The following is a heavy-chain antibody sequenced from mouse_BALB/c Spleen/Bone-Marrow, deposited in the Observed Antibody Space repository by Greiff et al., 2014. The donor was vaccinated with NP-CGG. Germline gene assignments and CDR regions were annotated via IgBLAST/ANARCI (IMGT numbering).Heavy chain of an antibody. J-gene: IGHJ4*01. CDR2: INPSNGGT. D-gene: IGHD2-10*02. V-gene: IGHV1S16*01. CDR1: GYTFTTYW. Sequence: VQLQESGAELVKPGASVKLSCKASGYTFTTYWMHWVRQRPGQGFEWIGEINPSNGGTKNNEKFKEKATLTVDKSSSTAYMQLNSLTSEDAEVYYYTIEYEISAKDDDALDYWGQGTSVTVSA. CDR3: TIEYEISAKDDDALDY.